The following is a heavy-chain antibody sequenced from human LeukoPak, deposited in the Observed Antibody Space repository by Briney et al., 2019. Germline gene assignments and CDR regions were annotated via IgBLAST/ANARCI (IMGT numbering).Heavy chain of an antibody. CDR2: INYSGST. CDR3: ARRLAALSSGWTDY. J-gene: IGHJ4*02. Sequence: SETLSLTCAVYGGSFSGYYWAWIRQPPGKGLEWIGEINYSGSTNYNTSLKNRVTISVDTSKIQFSLKLSSATAADMAVYYCARRLAALSSGWTDYWGQGNLVSVSS. V-gene: IGHV4-34*01. CDR1: GGSFSGYY. D-gene: IGHD6-19*01.